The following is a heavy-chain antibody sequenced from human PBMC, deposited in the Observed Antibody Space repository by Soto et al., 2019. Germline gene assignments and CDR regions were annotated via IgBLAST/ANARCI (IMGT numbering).Heavy chain of an antibody. CDR1: GVGNLSDYR. D-gene: IGHD2-2*02. V-gene: IGHV1-69*01. Sequence: QVQLVESGAEVKKPGSSVQVSCTASGVGNLSDYRTTWVRQAPGQGLEGMGGIIPKLGSANYAPNFQGRVTITADESTSTVYMELRRLRSEDTAVYDCARGGDLNNTGALYWGKGTPVTVSS. J-gene: IGHJ4*02. CDR3: ARGGDLNNTGALY. CDR2: IIPKLGSA.